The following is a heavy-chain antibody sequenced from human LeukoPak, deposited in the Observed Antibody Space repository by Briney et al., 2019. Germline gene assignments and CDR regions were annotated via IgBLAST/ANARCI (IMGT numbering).Heavy chain of an antibody. D-gene: IGHD3-22*01. J-gene: IGHJ5*02. Sequence: ASVKVSCKASGYTFTIHWVRQAPGQGLEWMGIINPSGGSTSYAQKFQGRVTMTRDTSTSTAYMELSSLRSEDTAVYYCAREAYYYDSTYNWFDPWGQGTLVTVSS. V-gene: IGHV1-46*01. CDR2: INPSGGST. CDR1: GYTFT. CDR3: AREAYYYDSTYNWFDP.